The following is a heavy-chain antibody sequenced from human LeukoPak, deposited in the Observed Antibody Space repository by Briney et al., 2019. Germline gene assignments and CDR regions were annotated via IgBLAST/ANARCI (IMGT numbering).Heavy chain of an antibody. D-gene: IGHD6-13*01. V-gene: IGHV4-34*01. Sequence: ASETLSLTCAVYGGSFSGYYWSWIRQPPGKGLEWIGEINHSGSTNYNPSLKSRVTISVDTSKNQFSLKLSSVTAADTAVSYCARGSSWYDRWFDPWGQGTLVTVSS. CDR3: ARGSSWYDRWFDP. J-gene: IGHJ5*02. CDR1: GGSFSGYY. CDR2: INHSGST.